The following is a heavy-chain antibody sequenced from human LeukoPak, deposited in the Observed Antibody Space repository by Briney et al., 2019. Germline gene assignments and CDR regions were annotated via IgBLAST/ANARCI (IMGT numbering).Heavy chain of an antibody. V-gene: IGHV3-74*01. CDR1: GFTFSSYA. D-gene: IGHD5-24*01. CDR3: VREADGSLI. J-gene: IGHJ3*02. CDR2: INRDGSTT. Sequence: GGSLKLSCAASGFTFSSYAMSWVRQAPGKGLVWVSRINRDGSTTNYADSVKFRFTIFRDNAKNTLYLQMNSLRAEDMAVYSCVREADGSLIWGQGTVVSVSS.